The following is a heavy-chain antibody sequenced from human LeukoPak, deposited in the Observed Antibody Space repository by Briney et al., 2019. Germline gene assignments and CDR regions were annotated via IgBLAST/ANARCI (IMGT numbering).Heavy chain of an antibody. CDR1: GFSLSTNGRC. V-gene: IGHV2-70*13. CDR2: IDWDGDK. D-gene: IGHD2-2*01. CDR3: TLSYSSTLGVLCNWFGP. Sequence: SGPALVNPTQTLTLTCAFSGFSLSTNGRCVGWIRQSPGKALEWLALIDWDGDKYYSTSLKNRLAISRDTSKNQVVLTMTNMEAVDTATYYCTLSYSSTLGVLCNWFGPWGPGTLVTVSS. J-gene: IGHJ5*02.